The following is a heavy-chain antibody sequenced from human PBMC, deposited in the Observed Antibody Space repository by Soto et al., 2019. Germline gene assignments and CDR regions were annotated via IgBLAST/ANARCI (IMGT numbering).Heavy chain of an antibody. CDR3: TTIYPFTVTVFLDY. CDR2: IKPKADVGTT. D-gene: IGHD4-17*01. Sequence: DVQLVESGGGLVKPGGTLRLSCAASGFSFTNAWMNWVRQAPGKGLEWIGRIKPKADVGTTDYAAPVRGRFTISRDDSKDTLYLQMNNLRTEDTAVYYCTTIYPFTVTVFLDYWGQGTLVTVSS. J-gene: IGHJ4*02. V-gene: IGHV3-15*01. CDR1: GFSFTNAW.